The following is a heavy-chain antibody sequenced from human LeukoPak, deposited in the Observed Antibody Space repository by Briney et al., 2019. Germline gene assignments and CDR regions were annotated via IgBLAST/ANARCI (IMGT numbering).Heavy chain of an antibody. CDR2: ISYDGTDK. V-gene: IGHV3-30*18. CDR1: GFNFRSYG. D-gene: IGHD2-2*01. CDR3: AKDFSLYCSSTSCSSPPIY. J-gene: IGHJ4*02. Sequence: GGSLRLSCAASGFNFRSYGMQWVRQAPGKGLEWVTLISYDGTDKYYAASVRGRFTISRDNSKNTLYLQMNSLRPEDTGVYYCAKDFSLYCSSTSCSSPPIYWGQGTLVTVSS.